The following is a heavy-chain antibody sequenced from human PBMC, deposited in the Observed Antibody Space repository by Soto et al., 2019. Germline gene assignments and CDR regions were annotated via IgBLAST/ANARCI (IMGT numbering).Heavy chain of an antibody. CDR3: AGGMTTVPTTGY. CDR1: GGTFSSYA. Sequence: SVKVSFKASGGTFSSYAISWVRQAPGQGLEWMGGIIPIFGTANYAQKFQGRVTITADESTSTAYMELSSLRSEDTAVYYCAGGMTTVPTTGYWGQGTLVTVSS. D-gene: IGHD4-17*01. CDR2: IIPIFGTA. J-gene: IGHJ4*02. V-gene: IGHV1-69*13.